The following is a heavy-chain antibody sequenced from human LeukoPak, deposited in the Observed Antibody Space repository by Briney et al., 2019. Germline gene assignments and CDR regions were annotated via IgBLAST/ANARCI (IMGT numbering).Heavy chain of an antibody. Sequence: GGPLRLSCAASGFTFSSYEMNWVRQAPGKGLEWVSYISSSGSTIYYADSVKGRFTIPRDNAKNSLYLQMNSLRAEDTAVYYCARDYGAGMDVWGQGTTVTVSS. CDR1: GFTFSSYE. CDR3: ARDYGAGMDV. V-gene: IGHV3-48*03. CDR2: ISSSGSTI. J-gene: IGHJ6*02. D-gene: IGHD4-17*01.